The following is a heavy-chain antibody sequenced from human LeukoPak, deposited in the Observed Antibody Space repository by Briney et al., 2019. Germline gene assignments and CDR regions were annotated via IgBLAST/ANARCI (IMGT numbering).Heavy chain of an antibody. V-gene: IGHV3-23*01. CDR1: GFTFSSYA. CDR2: ISGSGGST. D-gene: IGHD3-3*01. Sequence: GGSLRLSCAASGFTFSSYAMSWVRQAPGKGLEWVSAISGSGGSTYYADSVKGRFTISRDNSKNTLYLQMNSLRAEDTAVYYCAKVGGYYDFWSGYPPYYYMDVWGKGTTVTVSS. CDR3: AKVGGYYDFWSGYPPYYYMDV. J-gene: IGHJ6*03.